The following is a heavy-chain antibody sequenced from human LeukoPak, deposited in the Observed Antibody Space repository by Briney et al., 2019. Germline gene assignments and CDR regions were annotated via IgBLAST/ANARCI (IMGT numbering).Heavy chain of an antibody. J-gene: IGHJ4*02. Sequence: PGGSLRLSCAASGFTFSSYAMSWVRQAPGKGLEWVSAISGSGGSTYYADSVKGRFTISRDNSKNTLYLQMNSLRAEDTALYYCAKETLRFLEWLHYFDYWGQGTLVTVSS. V-gene: IGHV3-23*01. CDR3: AKETLRFLEWLHYFDY. D-gene: IGHD3-3*01. CDR1: GFTFSSYA. CDR2: ISGSGGST.